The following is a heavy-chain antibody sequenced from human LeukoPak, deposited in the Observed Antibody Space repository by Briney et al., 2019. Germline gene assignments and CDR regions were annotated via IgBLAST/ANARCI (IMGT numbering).Heavy chain of an antibody. CDR3: AKEPQHRGGVTCTSRIARGYAWFDP. D-gene: IGHD2-21*01. CDR2: ISGGGDTT. Sequence: GGSLRLSCGGSGFTFSNHAMSWVRQSSGKGLEWVSVISGGGDTTYYAASVEGRFTISRDNSKNTLYLQMNSLRAEDTAIYYCAKEPQHRGGVTCTSRIARGYAWFDPWGQGTLVTVSS. J-gene: IGHJ5*02. V-gene: IGHV3-23*01. CDR1: GFTFSNHA.